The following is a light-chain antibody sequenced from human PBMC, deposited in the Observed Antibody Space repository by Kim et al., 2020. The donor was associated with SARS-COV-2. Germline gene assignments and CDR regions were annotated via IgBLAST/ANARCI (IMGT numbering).Light chain of an antibody. CDR2: QAS. CDR1: ESIRSW. V-gene: IGKV1-5*03. Sequence: RSESVGDRVTITCRASESIRSWLAWYQQKPGKAPKLLIYQASSLDSGVPSRFSGSGSGTEFTLTITSLQPDDFATYYCQQYHSYYTFGQGTKLEI. CDR3: QQYHSYYT. J-gene: IGKJ2*01.